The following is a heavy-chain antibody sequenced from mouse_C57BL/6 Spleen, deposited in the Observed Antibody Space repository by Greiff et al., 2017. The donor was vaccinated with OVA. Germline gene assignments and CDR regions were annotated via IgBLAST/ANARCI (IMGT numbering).Heavy chain of an antibody. CDR3: ASYYGSSYVYFDV. Sequence: QVQLQQPGAELVMPGASVKLSCKASGYTFTSYWMHWVKQRPGQGLEWIGEIDPSDSYTNYNQKFKGKSTLTVDKSSSTAYMQLSSLTSEDSAVYYCASYYGSSYVYFDVWGTGTTVTVSS. D-gene: IGHD1-1*01. CDR2: IDPSDSYT. V-gene: IGHV1-69*01. J-gene: IGHJ1*03. CDR1: GYTFTSYW.